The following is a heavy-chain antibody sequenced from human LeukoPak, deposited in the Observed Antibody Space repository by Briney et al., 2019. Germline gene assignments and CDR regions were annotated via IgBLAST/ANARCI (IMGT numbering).Heavy chain of an antibody. V-gene: IGHV3-30*04. Sequence: GGSLRLSCAASGFTFSSYAMHRVRQAPGKGLEWVAVISYDGSNKYYADSVKGRFTISRDNSKNTLYLQMNSLRAEDTAVYYCARVYDFWSGYLTPIGYWGQGTLVTVSS. CDR2: ISYDGSNK. CDR3: ARVYDFWSGYLTPIGY. J-gene: IGHJ4*02. D-gene: IGHD3-3*01. CDR1: GFTFSSYA.